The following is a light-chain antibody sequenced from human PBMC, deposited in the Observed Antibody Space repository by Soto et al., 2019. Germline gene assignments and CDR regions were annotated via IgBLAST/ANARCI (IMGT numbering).Light chain of an antibody. CDR3: SSSTSTLYV. CDR1: NCDVGGYNY. CDR2: DVS. Sequence: QSWLTPPVSVSGSPGPAITISCPRTNCDVGGYNYVSWYQQHPGKAPKLMIYDVSNRPSGVSNRFSGSKSGNTASLTISGLQAEDEADYYCSSSTSTLYVFGPETKVTVL. J-gene: IGLJ1*01. V-gene: IGLV2-14*01.